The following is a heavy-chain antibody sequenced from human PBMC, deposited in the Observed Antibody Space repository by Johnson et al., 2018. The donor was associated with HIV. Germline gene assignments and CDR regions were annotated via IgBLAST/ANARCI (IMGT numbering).Heavy chain of an antibody. Sequence: VQLVESGGGLVQPGGSLTLSCAASGFTFSSYTMNWVRQTPGKGLEWVSGIGTAGDTYYPGSVKGRFTISRENAKNSLYLQMNSLRAGDTAVYYCARWSADAFDIWGQGTMVTVSS. J-gene: IGHJ3*02. CDR3: ARWSADAFDI. V-gene: IGHV3-13*01. CDR2: IGTAGDT. CDR1: GFTFSSYT.